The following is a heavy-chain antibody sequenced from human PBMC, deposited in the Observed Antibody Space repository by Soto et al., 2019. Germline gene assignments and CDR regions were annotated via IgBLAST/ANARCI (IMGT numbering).Heavy chain of an antibody. CDR2: IRQDGTEK. CDR3: ARDPSSYQLLYYFDQ. D-gene: IGHD2-2*01. Sequence: GGSLRLSCAASGFTFSKFWMSWVRQAPGKGLEWVANIRQDGTEKYYVDSVKGRFTISRDNAKDSLYLQMNSLRAADTAVYYCARDPSSYQLLYYFDQWGQGFLVTVSS. J-gene: IGHJ4*02. V-gene: IGHV3-7*01. CDR1: GFTFSKFW.